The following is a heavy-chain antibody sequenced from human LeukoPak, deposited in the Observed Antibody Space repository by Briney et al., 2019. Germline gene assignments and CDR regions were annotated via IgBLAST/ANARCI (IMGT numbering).Heavy chain of an antibody. CDR2: IKQDGSEK. CDR3: ASWTWLSGYAGFDY. J-gene: IGHJ4*02. D-gene: IGHD5-12*01. CDR1: GFTFSSYW. V-gene: IGHV3-7*01. Sequence: GSLRLSCAASGFTFSSYWMSWVRQAPGKGLEWVANIKQDGSEKYYVDSVKGRFTISRDNAKNSLYLQMNSLRAEDTAVYYCASWTWLSGYAGFDYWGQGTLVTVSS.